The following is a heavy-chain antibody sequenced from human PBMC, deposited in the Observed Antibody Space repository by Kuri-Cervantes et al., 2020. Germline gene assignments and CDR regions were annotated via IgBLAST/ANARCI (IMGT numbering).Heavy chain of an antibody. V-gene: IGHV3-53*01. Sequence: GESLKISCAASGFTVSSNYMSWVRQAPGKGLEWVSVIYSGGSTYYADSVKGRFTISRDNSKNTLYLQMNSLRAEDTAVYYCAKEGGDIVVVPAAMLGNYYYYGMDVWDQGTRVTVSS. CDR3: AKEGGDIVVVPAAMLGNYYYYGMDV. CDR2: IYSGGST. J-gene: IGHJ6*02. CDR1: GFTVSSNY. D-gene: IGHD2-2*01.